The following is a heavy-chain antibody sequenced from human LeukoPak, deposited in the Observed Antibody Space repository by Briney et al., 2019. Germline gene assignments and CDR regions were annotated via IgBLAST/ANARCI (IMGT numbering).Heavy chain of an antibody. V-gene: IGHV3-30*18. CDR1: GFTFSSYG. D-gene: IGHD2-2*01. CDR3: AKGPPYCSSTSCYYYGMDV. CDR2: ISYDGSNK. J-gene: IGHJ6*04. Sequence: GRSLRLSCAASGFTFSSYGMHWVRQAPGKGLEWVAVISYDGSNKYYADSVKGRFTISRDNSKNPLYLQMNSLRAEDTAVYYCAKGPPYCSSTSCYYYGMDVWGKGTTVTVSS.